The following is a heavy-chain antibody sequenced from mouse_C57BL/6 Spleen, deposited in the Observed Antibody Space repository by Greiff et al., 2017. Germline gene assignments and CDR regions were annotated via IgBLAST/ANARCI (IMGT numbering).Heavy chain of an antibody. J-gene: IGHJ4*01. CDR2: ILSGSGST. V-gene: IGHV1-9*01. Sequence: VQLQQSGAELMKPGASVKLSCKATGYTFTGYWIEWVKQRPGHGLEWIGEILSGSGSTNYNEKFKGKATFTADTSSNTAYMQLSRLTTEDSAISSCATPITTVVWAHYAMDYWGQGTSVTVSS. CDR3: ATPITTVVWAHYAMDY. D-gene: IGHD1-1*01. CDR1: GYTFTGYW.